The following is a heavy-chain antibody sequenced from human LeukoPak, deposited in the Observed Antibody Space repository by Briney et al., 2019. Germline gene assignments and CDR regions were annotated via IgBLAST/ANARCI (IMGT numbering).Heavy chain of an antibody. Sequence: SVTVSFMASGGSFNSYAISWVRQAPGQGLEWMGGIIPIFGTANYAQKFQGRVTITADKSTNTAYMELSSLRSEDTAVYYCARSQPLAYFDLWGRGTLVTVSS. CDR2: IIPIFGTA. CDR1: GGSFNSYA. J-gene: IGHJ2*01. V-gene: IGHV1-69*06. CDR3: ARSQPLAYFDL.